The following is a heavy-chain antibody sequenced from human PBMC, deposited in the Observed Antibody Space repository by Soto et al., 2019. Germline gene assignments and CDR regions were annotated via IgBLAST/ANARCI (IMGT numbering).Heavy chain of an antibody. CDR1: GYTFTSYA. Sequence: QVQLVQSGAEEKKPGASVKVSCKASGYTFTSYAMHWVRQAPGQRLEWMGWINAGNGNTKYSQKFQGRVTITRDTSASTAYMELSSLRSEDTAVYYCARSRFWSGQSWFDPWGQGTLVTVSS. D-gene: IGHD3-3*01. CDR2: INAGNGNT. CDR3: ARSRFWSGQSWFDP. V-gene: IGHV1-3*05. J-gene: IGHJ5*02.